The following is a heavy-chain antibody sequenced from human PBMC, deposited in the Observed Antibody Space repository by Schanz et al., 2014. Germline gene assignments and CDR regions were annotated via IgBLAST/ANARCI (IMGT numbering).Heavy chain of an antibody. CDR2: ITAYNGDT. Sequence: QVQLVQSGAEVKKPGASVKVSCKASGYTFSSYGITWVRQAPGQGLEWMGWITAYNGDTNYALKLQGRVTMTTDTSTGTAYMELRSLRSDDTAVYYCARAKRFGDMDVWGQGTTVTVSS. V-gene: IGHV1-18*01. CDR1: GYTFSSYG. J-gene: IGHJ6*02. D-gene: IGHD3-10*01. CDR3: ARAKRFGDMDV.